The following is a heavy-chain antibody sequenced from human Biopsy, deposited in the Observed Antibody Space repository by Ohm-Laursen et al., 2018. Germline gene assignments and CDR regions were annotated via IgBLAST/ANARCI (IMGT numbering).Heavy chain of an antibody. D-gene: IGHD4-11*01. CDR2: IYYSGMT. Sequence: GTLSLTCTVSGDSVTKYYWSWIRQPPGKGLEWIGHIYYSGMTNYNPSLQSRVSISVDTSRNQVSLTLSSVTAADTAVYYCARDSGILNYGNFKSYHYYGMDVWGQGTKVTVSS. V-gene: IGHV4-59*02. J-gene: IGHJ6*02. CDR3: ARDSGILNYGNFKSYHYYGMDV. CDR1: GDSVTKYY.